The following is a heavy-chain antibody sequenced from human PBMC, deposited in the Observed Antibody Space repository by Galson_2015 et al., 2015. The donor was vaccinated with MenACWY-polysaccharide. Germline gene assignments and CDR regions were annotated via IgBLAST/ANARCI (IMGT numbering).Heavy chain of an antibody. Sequence: SVKVSCKASGYTFTSYAMFWVRQAPGQRLECLGWINAGNGNMKYSQKFQGRVTITRDTSATTAYMELSSLRSEDTAVYYCAREVSPEEGATPRGFVYWGQGTLVTVSS. CDR2: INAGNGNM. CDR1: GYTFTSYA. J-gene: IGHJ4*02. CDR3: AREVSPEEGATPRGFVY. D-gene: IGHD1-26*01. V-gene: IGHV1-3*01.